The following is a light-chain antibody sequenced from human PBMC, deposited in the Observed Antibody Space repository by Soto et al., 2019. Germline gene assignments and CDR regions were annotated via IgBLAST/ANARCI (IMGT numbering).Light chain of an antibody. J-gene: IGKJ1*01. CDR3: QQSYSTPPT. CDR2: KAS. CDR1: QTIISW. Sequence: DIQVTQSPATLSGTVGDRVTITCRASQTIISWLAWYQQKPGKAPKLLIYKASTLKGGVPSRFSGSGSGTDFTLTIIILQPEDFATYYCQQSYSTPPTFGQGTKVDI. V-gene: IGKV1-5*03.